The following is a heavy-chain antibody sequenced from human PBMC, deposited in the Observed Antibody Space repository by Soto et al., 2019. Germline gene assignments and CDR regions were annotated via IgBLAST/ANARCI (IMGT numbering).Heavy chain of an antibody. CDR3: ASHTPTTGLNDY. J-gene: IGHJ4*02. CDR1: GGSISSSSYY. V-gene: IGHV4-39*01. CDR2: IYYSGST. Sequence: QLQLQESGPGLVKPSETLSLTCTVSGGSISSSSYYWGWIRQPPGKGLEWIGSIYYSGSTYYNPSLKSRVTISVDTSKNQFSLKLSSVTAADTAVYYCASHTPTTGLNDYWGQGTLVTVSS. D-gene: IGHD1-1*01.